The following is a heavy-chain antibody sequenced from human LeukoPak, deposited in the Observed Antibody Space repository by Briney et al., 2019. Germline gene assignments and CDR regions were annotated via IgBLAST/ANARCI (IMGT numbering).Heavy chain of an antibody. V-gene: IGHV3-66*04. CDR2: IYSGGST. D-gene: IGHD6-19*01. J-gene: IGHJ4*02. CDR3: AGPPQAGPFDY. CDR1: GFTFSSYS. Sequence: GGSLRLSCAASGFTFSSYSMSWVRQAPGKGLEWVSVIYSGGSTYYADSVKGRFTISRDNTKNSLYLQMNSLRAEDTAVYYCAGPPQAGPFDYWGQGTLVTVSS.